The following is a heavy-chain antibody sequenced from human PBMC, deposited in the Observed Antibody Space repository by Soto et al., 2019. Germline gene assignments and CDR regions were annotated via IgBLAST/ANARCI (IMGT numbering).Heavy chain of an antibody. J-gene: IGHJ6*02. CDR3: ERARVLRYFDWLGSSYYYYGMDV. CDR1: GGSISSCY. D-gene: IGHD3-9*01. V-gene: IGHV4-59*12. Sequence: PSETLSLTCTVSGGSISSCYWSWIRQPPGKGLEWIGYIYYSGSTNYNPSLKSRVTISVDTSKNQFSLKLSSVTAADTAVYYCERARVLRYFDWLGSSYYYYGMDVSGQWTTVT. CDR2: IYYSGST.